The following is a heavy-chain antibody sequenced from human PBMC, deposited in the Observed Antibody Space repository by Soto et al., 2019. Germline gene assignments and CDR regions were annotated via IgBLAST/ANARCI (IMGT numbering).Heavy chain of an antibody. J-gene: IGHJ4*02. V-gene: IGHV3-30-3*01. CDR1: GFTFSSYA. CDR3: AGGGGGNGDY. Sequence: QVQLVESGGGVVQPGRSLRLSCAASGFTFSSYAMHWVRQAPGKGLEWVAVISYDGSNKYYADSVKGRFTISRDNSKNTLYLQMNSLRAEDTAVYYCAGGGGGNGDYWGQGTLVTVSS. D-gene: IGHD2-15*01. CDR2: ISYDGSNK.